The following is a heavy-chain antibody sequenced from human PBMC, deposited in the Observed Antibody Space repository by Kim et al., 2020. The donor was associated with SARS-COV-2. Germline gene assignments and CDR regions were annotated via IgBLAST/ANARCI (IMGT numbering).Heavy chain of an antibody. V-gene: IGHV4-4*02. J-gene: IGHJ5*02. Sequence: SETLSLTCAVSGGSISSSNWWSWVRQPPGKGLEWIGEIYHSGSTNYNPSLKSRVTISVDKSKNQFSLKLSSVTAADTAVYYCARDRGEYGSGSFFDPWGQGTLVTVSS. CDR1: GGSISSSNW. CDR3: ARDRGEYGSGSFFDP. CDR2: IYHSGST. D-gene: IGHD3-10*01.